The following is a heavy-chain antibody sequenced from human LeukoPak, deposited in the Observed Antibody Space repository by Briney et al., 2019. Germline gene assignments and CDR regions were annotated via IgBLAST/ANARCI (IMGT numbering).Heavy chain of an antibody. CDR1: GFTFSSYA. V-gene: IGHV3-30-3*01. CDR3: AALGDSSGSP. J-gene: IGHJ4*02. CDR2: ISYDGSNK. Sequence: GGSLRLSCAASGFTFSSYAMHWVRQAPGKGLEWVAVISYDGSNKYYTDSVRGRFTISRDNFKNTLDLQMDSLRTEDTAVYYCAALGDSSGSPWGQGTLVTVPS. D-gene: IGHD6-19*01.